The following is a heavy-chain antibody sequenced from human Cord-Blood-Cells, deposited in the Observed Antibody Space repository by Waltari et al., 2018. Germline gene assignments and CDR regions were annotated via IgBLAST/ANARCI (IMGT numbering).Heavy chain of an antibody. J-gene: IGHJ3*02. CDR1: GYTFPSYY. Sequence: QVQLVQSGAEVKKPWASVKVSCKASGYTFPSYYMHWVRQAPGQGLEWMGIINPSGGSTSYAQKFQGRVTMTRDTSTSTVYMELSSLRSEDTAVYYCARVGDYDSSGYYAFDIWGQGTMVTVSS. CDR2: INPSGGST. D-gene: IGHD3-22*01. CDR3: ARVGDYDSSGYYAFDI. V-gene: IGHV1-46*01.